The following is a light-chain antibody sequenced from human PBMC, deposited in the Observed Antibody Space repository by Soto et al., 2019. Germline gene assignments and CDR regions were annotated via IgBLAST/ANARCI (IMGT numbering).Light chain of an antibody. V-gene: IGKV3-15*01. CDR1: QSVSSS. CDR3: QQYNNWLRT. CDR2: GAS. Sequence: EIVMTQSPATLSVSPGERATLSCRASQSVSSSLAWYQQKPGQPPRLLIYGASTRATGVPARFSGSGSGTEFTLTISSLQSEDFEVYYCQQYNNWLRTFGQGTKVEIK. J-gene: IGKJ1*01.